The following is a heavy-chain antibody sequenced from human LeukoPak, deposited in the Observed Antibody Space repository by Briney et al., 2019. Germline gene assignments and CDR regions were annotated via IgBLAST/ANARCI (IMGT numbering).Heavy chain of an antibody. Sequence: SETLSLTCAVSGGSISSSNWWSWVRQPPGKGLEWIGEIYHSGSTNYNPSLKSRVTISVDKSKNQFSLKLSSVTAADTAVYYCARESDFWSGPDAFDIWGQGTMVTVSS. CDR3: ARESDFWSGPDAFDI. D-gene: IGHD3-3*01. CDR1: GGSISSSNW. J-gene: IGHJ3*02. CDR2: IYHSGST. V-gene: IGHV4-4*02.